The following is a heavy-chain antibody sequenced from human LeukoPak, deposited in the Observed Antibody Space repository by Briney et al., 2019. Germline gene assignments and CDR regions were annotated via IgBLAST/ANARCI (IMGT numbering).Heavy chain of an antibody. D-gene: IGHD6-19*01. CDR3: AKDPSSGWYRWSMDV. CDR2: MSNDGDNK. Sequence: GSSLRLSCEASGFSFSSHGMHWVRQAPSKGLEWLALMSNDGDNKDYADSVKGRFTISRDNSKNTLYLQMNSLTTEDTALYYCAKDPSSGWYRWSMDVWGQGTTVTVSS. J-gene: IGHJ6*02. CDR1: GFSFSSHG. V-gene: IGHV3-30*18.